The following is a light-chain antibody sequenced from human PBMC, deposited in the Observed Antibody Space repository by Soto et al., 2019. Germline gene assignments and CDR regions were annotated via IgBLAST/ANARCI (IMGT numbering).Light chain of an antibody. Sequence: DIQMTQSPSSVSASVGDRVTITCRASQGISTFLNWYQQKPGKAPKLLIYAASTLQSGVPSRFSGSGSGTDFTLTISSLQPEDFATYYCQQLNSYPITFGQGTRLENK. CDR1: QGISTF. V-gene: IGKV1-9*01. J-gene: IGKJ5*01. CDR2: AAS. CDR3: QQLNSYPIT.